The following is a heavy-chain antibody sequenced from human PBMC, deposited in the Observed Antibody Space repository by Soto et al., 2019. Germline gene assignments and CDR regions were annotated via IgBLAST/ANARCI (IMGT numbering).Heavy chain of an antibody. Sequence: QLQLQESGPGLVKPSETLSLTCTVPGGSISSSSYYWGWIRQPPGKGLEWIGSIYYSGNTYYTPSLKTRLTISVDTSKNQFTLKLSCVTAADTAVYYCAREGGRYCTGGSCQVDYWGQGTLVTVSS. CDR3: AREGGRYCTGGSCQVDY. V-gene: IGHV4-39*02. J-gene: IGHJ4*02. D-gene: IGHD2-15*01. CDR1: GGSISSSSYY. CDR2: IYYSGNT.